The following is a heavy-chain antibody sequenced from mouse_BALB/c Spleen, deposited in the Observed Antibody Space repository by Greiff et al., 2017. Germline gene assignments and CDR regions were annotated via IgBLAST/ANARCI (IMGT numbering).Heavy chain of an antibody. V-gene: IGHV7-3*02. CDR2: IRNKANGYTT. J-gene: IGHJ2*01. CDR3: ARRLTYYFDY. Sequence: EVNLVESGGGLVQPGGSLRLSCATSGFTFTDYYMSWVRQPPGKALEWLGFIRNKANGYTTEYSASVKGRFTISRDNSQSILYLQMNTLRAEDSATYYCARRLTYYFDYWGQGTTLTVSS. D-gene: IGHD4-1*01. CDR1: GFTFTDYY.